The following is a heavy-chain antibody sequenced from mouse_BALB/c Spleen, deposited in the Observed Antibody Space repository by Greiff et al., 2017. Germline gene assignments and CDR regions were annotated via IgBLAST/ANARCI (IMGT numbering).Heavy chain of an antibody. V-gene: IGHV1-69*02. Sequence: QVQLQQPGAELVKPGASVKLSCKASGYTFTSYWMHWVKQRPGQGLEWIGEIDPSDSYTNYNQKFKDKATLTVDKSSSTAYMQLSSPTSEDSAVYYCTRDRYDDYAMDYWGQGTSVTVSS. CDR3: TRDRYDDYAMDY. D-gene: IGHD2-14*01. J-gene: IGHJ4*01. CDR1: GYTFTSYW. CDR2: IDPSDSYT.